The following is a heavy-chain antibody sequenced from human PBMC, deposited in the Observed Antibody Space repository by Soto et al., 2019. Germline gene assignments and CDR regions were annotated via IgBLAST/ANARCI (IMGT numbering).Heavy chain of an antibody. Sequence: PGGSLRLSCAASGFTLGDHYMTWIRQAPGKGLEWVSYISKSGSDIYYGDSVKGRFTISRDNAKNSLYLQMNSLRAEDTAVYYCAKDRDIVVVPAASFGYWGQGTLVTVSS. CDR2: ISKSGSDI. D-gene: IGHD2-2*01. V-gene: IGHV3-11*01. J-gene: IGHJ4*02. CDR3: AKDRDIVVVPAASFGY. CDR1: GFTLGDHY.